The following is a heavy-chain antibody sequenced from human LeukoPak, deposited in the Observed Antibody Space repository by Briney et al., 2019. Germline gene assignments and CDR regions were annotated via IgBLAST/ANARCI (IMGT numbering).Heavy chain of an antibody. J-gene: IGHJ5*02. Sequence: GASVKVSCKASGGTFSSYAISWVRQPPGQGLEWMGRIIPIFGIANYAQKFQGRVTITADKSTSTAYMELSSLRSEDTAVYYCASGESRGRFDPWGQGTLVTVSS. CDR2: IIPIFGIA. D-gene: IGHD2/OR15-2a*01. V-gene: IGHV1-69*04. CDR3: ASGESRGRFDP. CDR1: GGTFSSYA.